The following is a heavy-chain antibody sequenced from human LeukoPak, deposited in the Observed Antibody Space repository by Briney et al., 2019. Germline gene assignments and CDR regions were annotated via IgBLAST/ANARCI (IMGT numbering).Heavy chain of an antibody. Sequence: ASVKVSCKASGYTFTDNYMHWVRQAPGQGLEWMGWINPNSGGTNYAQKFQGRVTMTRDTSIGTAYMELNRLRSDDTAVYYCARETSQKGAHYMDVWGKGTTVTISS. CDR3: ARETSQKGAHYMDV. D-gene: IGHD3-16*01. V-gene: IGHV1-2*02. CDR1: GYTFTDNY. J-gene: IGHJ6*03. CDR2: INPNSGGT.